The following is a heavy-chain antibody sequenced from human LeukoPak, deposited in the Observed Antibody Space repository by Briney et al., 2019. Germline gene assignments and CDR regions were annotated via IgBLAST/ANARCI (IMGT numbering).Heavy chain of an antibody. CDR2: INPNSGGT. D-gene: IGHD5-12*01. CDR1: GYTFTGYY. Sequence: ASVKVSCKASGYTFTGYYMHWVRQAPGQGLEWMGWINPNSGGTNYAQKFQGRATMTRDTSISTAYMELSRLRSDDTAVYYCARDVSGSEYFQHWGQGTLVTVSS. V-gene: IGHV1-2*02. J-gene: IGHJ1*01. CDR3: ARDVSGSEYFQH.